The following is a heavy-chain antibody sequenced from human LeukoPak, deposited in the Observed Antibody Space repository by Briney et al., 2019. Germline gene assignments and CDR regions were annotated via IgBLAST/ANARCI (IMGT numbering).Heavy chain of an antibody. CDR3: ARDQSSRWLDRFFDY. D-gene: IGHD6-19*01. J-gene: IGHJ4*02. CDR1: GYTFTSYG. V-gene: IGHV1-18*01. Sequence: ASVKVSCKASGYTFTSYGISWVRQAPGQGLEWMGWISAYNGNTNYAQKFQGRVTITADESTSTAYMELSSLRSEDTAVYYCARDQSSRWLDRFFDYWGQGTLVTVSS. CDR2: ISAYNGNT.